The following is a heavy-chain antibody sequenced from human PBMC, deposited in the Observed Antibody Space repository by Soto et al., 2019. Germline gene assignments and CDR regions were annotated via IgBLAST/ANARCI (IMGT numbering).Heavy chain of an antibody. J-gene: IGHJ4*02. V-gene: IGHV3-43D*04. D-gene: IGHD3-22*01. CDR3: AKALYYYDSSPLDH. CDR2: INSDGTDS. Sequence: DGSLRLSCSAAGFHFEHFAMHWGRQAPGMGLECVSLINSDGTDSYYLDSVRGRFTISRDIGINSLYLQMDRLRPEDTAFYFFAKALYYYDSSPLDHWGQGTLVTVSS. CDR1: GFHFEHFA.